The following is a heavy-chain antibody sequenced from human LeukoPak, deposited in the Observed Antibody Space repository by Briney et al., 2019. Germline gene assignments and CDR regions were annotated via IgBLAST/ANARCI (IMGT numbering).Heavy chain of an antibody. Sequence: GGSLRLSCAGSGFTFGNSWMNWFRQAPGRGRGWVAYIKQDGSDTYVDSVKGRFTISRDIAKTSLFLHMNSLTTEDSAVYYCAREHSSHFTWGQGTLVTVSS. CDR2: IKQDGSDT. CDR3: AREHSSHFT. J-gene: IGHJ4*02. CDR1: GFTFGNSW. D-gene: IGHD3-3*02. V-gene: IGHV3-7*01.